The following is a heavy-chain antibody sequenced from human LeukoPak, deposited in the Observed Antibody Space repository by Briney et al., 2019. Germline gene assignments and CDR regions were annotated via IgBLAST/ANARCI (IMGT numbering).Heavy chain of an antibody. Sequence: PGRSLRLSGAASGFTFSSYAMHWVRQAPGKGLEWVAVISYDGSNKYYADSVKGRFTISRDNSKDTLYLQMNSLRAEDTAVYYCARGEKWYSSGWPDYWGQGTLVTVSS. CDR1: GFTFSSYA. CDR2: ISYDGSNK. D-gene: IGHD6-19*01. CDR3: ARGEKWYSSGWPDY. J-gene: IGHJ4*02. V-gene: IGHV3-30*04.